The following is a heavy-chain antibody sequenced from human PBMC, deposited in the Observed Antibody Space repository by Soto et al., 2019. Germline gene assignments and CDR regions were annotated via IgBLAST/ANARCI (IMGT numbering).Heavy chain of an antibody. V-gene: IGHV3-23*01. Sequence: VQFLESGGALVQPGGSLRLSCAASGFTFSSFAMMWLRQAPGRGLEWISAIHGGGVTTYYADSVKGRFTISRDDSKKTLYLQMNSLRAEDMAVYYCARDPNGDYVGAFDFWGQGTMVTVSS. CDR2: IHGGGVTT. CDR3: ARDPNGDYVGAFDF. CDR1: GFTFSSFA. J-gene: IGHJ3*01. D-gene: IGHD4-17*01.